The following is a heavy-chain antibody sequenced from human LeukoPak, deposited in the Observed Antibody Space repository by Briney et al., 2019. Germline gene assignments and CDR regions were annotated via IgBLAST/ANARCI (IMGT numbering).Heavy chain of an antibody. CDR2: ISGSGDST. V-gene: IGHV3-23*01. D-gene: IGHD6-13*01. Sequence: GGSLRLSCAASGFTFSSYSMSWVRQAPGKGLEWVSAISGSGDSTYYGDSVKGRFTISRDNSKNTLYLQMNSLRAEDTAVYYCAKTRPLDSSSWSHGDYWGQGTLVTVSS. CDR1: GFTFSSYS. J-gene: IGHJ4*02. CDR3: AKTRPLDSSSWSHGDY.